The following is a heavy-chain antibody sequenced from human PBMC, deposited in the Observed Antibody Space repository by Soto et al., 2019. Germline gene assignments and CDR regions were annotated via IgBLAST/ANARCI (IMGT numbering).Heavy chain of an antibody. CDR2: ISGYDGRT. CDR1: GYTFINYG. D-gene: IGHD1-26*01. Sequence: QLVQSGVEVKKHGASVRVSCKASGYTFINYGISWVRQAPGQGLERMGWISGYDGRTNYAQRFQGRVTMTTDTSTNTAYMVLTSLTSDDMAVYYCAGDWEDIGHIDCFDAWGQGSLVTVSS. J-gene: IGHJ5*02. V-gene: IGHV1-18*03. CDR3: AGDWEDIGHIDCFDA.